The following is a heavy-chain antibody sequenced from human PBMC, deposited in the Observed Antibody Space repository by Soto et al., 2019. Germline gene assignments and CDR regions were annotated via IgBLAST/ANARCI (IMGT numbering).Heavy chain of an antibody. Sequence: SGTLSLTCAVYGGSFSGYYWSWIRQPPGKGLEWIGEINHSGSTNYNPSLKSRVTISVDTSKNQFSLKLSSVTAADTAVYYCARRYIVVVPAAISGGARFDWLDPGGQGTLVTVSS. V-gene: IGHV4-34*01. CDR3: ARRYIVVVPAAISGGARFDWLDP. CDR2: INHSGST. J-gene: IGHJ5*02. CDR1: GGSFSGYY. D-gene: IGHD2-2*01.